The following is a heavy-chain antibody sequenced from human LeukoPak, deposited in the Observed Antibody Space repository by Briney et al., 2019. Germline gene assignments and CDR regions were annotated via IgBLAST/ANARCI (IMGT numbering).Heavy chain of an antibody. CDR2: IIPIFGTA. Sequence: SVKVSCKASGGTFSSYAISWVRQAPGQGLEWMGGIIPIFGTANYAQKFQGRVTITADESTCTAYMELSSLRSEDTAVYYCARDRTYSIEPQVGEASFDPWGQGTLVTVSS. CDR3: ARDRTYSIEPQVGEASFDP. V-gene: IGHV1-69*01. D-gene: IGHD4-11*01. CDR1: GGTFSSYA. J-gene: IGHJ5*02.